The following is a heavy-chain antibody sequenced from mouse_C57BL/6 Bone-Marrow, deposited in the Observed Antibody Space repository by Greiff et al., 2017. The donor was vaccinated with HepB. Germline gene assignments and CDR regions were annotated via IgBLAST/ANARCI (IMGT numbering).Heavy chain of an antibody. CDR3: ARFYDGYYGAWFAY. CDR2: ISDGGSYT. D-gene: IGHD2-3*01. CDR1: GFTFSSYA. J-gene: IGHJ3*01. V-gene: IGHV5-4*01. Sequence: EVQRVESGGGLVKPGGSLKLSCAASGFTFSSYAMSWVRQTPEKRLEWVATISDGGSYTYYPDNVKGRFTISRDNAKNNLYLQMSHLKSEDTAMYYCARFYDGYYGAWFAYWGQGTLVTVSA.